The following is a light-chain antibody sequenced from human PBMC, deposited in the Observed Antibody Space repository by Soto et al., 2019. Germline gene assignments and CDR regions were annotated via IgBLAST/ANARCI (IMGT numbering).Light chain of an antibody. J-gene: IGKJ5*01. Sequence: EIVLTQSPATLSLSPGERATLSCRASQTVSRNNLVWYQQRPGQPPRLLIYDASNRATGIPARFSGSGSGTDFTLTISSLEPEDFAVYYCQQRSNWPITFGQGTRLEIK. CDR1: QTVSRNN. CDR2: DAS. V-gene: IGKV3-11*01. CDR3: QQRSNWPIT.